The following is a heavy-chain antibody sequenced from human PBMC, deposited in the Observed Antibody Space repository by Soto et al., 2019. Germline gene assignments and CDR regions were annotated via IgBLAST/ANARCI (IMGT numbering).Heavy chain of an antibody. D-gene: IGHD3-3*01. CDR2: IIPIFGTA. Sequence: SVKVSCKASGGTFSSYAISWVRQAPGQGLEWMGGIIPIFGTANYAQKFQGRVTITADESTSTAYMELSSLRSEDTAVYYCARDRGNYDFWSGPAGMDVWGQGTTVTVSS. CDR1: GGTFSSYA. V-gene: IGHV1-69*13. J-gene: IGHJ6*02. CDR3: ARDRGNYDFWSGPAGMDV.